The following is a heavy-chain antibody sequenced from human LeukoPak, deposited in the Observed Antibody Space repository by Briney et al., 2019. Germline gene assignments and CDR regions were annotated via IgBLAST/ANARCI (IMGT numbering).Heavy chain of an antibody. V-gene: IGHV3-9*01. D-gene: IGHD2-2*01. Sequence: GGSLRLSCAASGFTFDDYAMHWVRQAPGKGLEWVSGISWNSGSIGYADSVKGRFTISRDNAKNSLYLQMNSLGAEDTALYYCAKDMACSSTSCPFNYWGQGTLVTVSS. CDR1: GFTFDDYA. J-gene: IGHJ4*02. CDR2: ISWNSGSI. CDR3: AKDMACSSTSCPFNY.